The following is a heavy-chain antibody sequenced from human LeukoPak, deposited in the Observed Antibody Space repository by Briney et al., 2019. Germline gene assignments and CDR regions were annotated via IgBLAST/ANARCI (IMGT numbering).Heavy chain of an antibody. J-gene: IGHJ4*02. D-gene: IGHD3-22*01. CDR3: ARGRTSGYAGTFDY. V-gene: IGHV3-48*03. CDR1: GFTFSSYE. CDR2: ISSSGTTI. Sequence: GGSLRLSCAASGFTFSSYELNWVRQAPGKGLEWVSHISSSGTTIYYADSVKGRFTISRDNANNSLHLQMNSLRAEDTAVYFCARGRTSGYAGTFDYWGQGTLVTVSS.